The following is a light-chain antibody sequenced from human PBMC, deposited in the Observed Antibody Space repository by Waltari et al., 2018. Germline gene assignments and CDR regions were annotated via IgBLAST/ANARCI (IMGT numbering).Light chain of an antibody. CDR2: DAS. Sequence: EVMLTQSRGTLSLSPGERATLSCRASQSVSRTLAWYQQKPGQAPRLLIYDASRRATGIPDRFSGSGSGTDFSLTISRLEPEDFAVYYCQKYGTLPATFGQGTKVEIK. CDR3: QKYGTLPAT. V-gene: IGKV3-20*01. CDR1: QSVSRT. J-gene: IGKJ1*01.